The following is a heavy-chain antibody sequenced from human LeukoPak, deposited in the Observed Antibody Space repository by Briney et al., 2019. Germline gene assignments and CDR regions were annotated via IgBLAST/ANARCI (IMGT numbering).Heavy chain of an antibody. Sequence: SETLSRTCAVYGGSFGGYYWSWIRQPPGKGLEWIGEINHSGSTNYNPSLKSRVTISVDTSKNQFSLKLSSVTAADTAVYYCARVNGDYAIVYWGQGTLVTVSS. CDR2: INHSGST. CDR3: ARVNGDYAIVY. CDR1: GGSFGGYY. J-gene: IGHJ4*02. V-gene: IGHV4-34*01. D-gene: IGHD4-17*01.